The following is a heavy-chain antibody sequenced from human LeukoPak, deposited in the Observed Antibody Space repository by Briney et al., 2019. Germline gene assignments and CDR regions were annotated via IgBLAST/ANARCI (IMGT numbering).Heavy chain of an antibody. CDR2: IYYSWST. J-gene: IGHJ4*02. Sequence: SETLSLTCAVYGGSFSGYYWSWIRHHPRKGLDWIGYIYYSWSTYYNPSLKSRVTISVDTSKNQFSLKLSSVTAADTAVYYCARVVGCSGGSCYSFDYWGQGTLVTVSS. CDR1: GGSFSGYY. CDR3: ARVVGCSGGSCYSFDY. V-gene: IGHV4-31*11. D-gene: IGHD2-15*01.